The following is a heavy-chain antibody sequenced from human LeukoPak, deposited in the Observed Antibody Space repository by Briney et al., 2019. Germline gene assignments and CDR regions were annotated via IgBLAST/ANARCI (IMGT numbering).Heavy chain of an antibody. CDR2: ISYDGSNK. Sequence: GRSLRLSCAASGFTFSSYAMHWARQAPGKGLEWVAVISYDGSNKYYADSVKGRFTISRDNSKNTLYLQMNSLRAEDTAVYYCARGDSSGPFDYWGQGTLVTVSS. D-gene: IGHD3-22*01. CDR3: ARGDSSGPFDY. V-gene: IGHV3-30-3*01. J-gene: IGHJ4*02. CDR1: GFTFSSYA.